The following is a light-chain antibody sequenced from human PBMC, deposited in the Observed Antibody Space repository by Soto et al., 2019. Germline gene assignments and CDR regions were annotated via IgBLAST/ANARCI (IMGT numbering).Light chain of an antibody. CDR2: AAS. Sequence: DIQMTQSPSSLSASVGDRVTITCRASQSISSYLNWYQQKPGKAPKLLIYAASSLQSGVPSRFSGSGSGTDFTLTISSLQPEDFATYYCQQSYSTPPKGLTFGGGTKVEIK. V-gene: IGKV1-39*01. CDR1: QSISSY. CDR3: QQSYSTPPKGLT. J-gene: IGKJ4*01.